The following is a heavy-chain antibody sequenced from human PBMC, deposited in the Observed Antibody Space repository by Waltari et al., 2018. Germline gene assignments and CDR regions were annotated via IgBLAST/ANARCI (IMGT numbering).Heavy chain of an antibody. D-gene: IGHD2-2*01. CDR1: GFRFSIYE. CDR3: VRDGLGSGRTRVDV. Sequence: EAQLVESGGGLVQPGGSLRLSCAAYGFRFSIYEMNWVRQAPGKGLEWISYISDSDNSKFYAESVKGRFTVSRDNAKNSLHLEMNSLRAEDTATYYCVRDGLGSGRTRVDVWGQGTTVIVSS. CDR2: ISDSDNSK. J-gene: IGHJ6*02. V-gene: IGHV3-48*03.